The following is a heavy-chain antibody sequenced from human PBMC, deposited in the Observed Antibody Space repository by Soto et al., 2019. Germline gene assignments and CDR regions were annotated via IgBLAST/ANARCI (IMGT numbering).Heavy chain of an antibody. Sequence: VKVSCKVSGYTLTELSMHWVRQAPGKGLEWMGGFDPEDGETIYAQKFQGRVTMTEDTSTDTAYMELSSLRSEDTAVYYCATNRYNWNQGNFDYWGQGTLVTVSS. J-gene: IGHJ4*02. CDR3: ATNRYNWNQGNFDY. CDR2: FDPEDGET. D-gene: IGHD1-20*01. V-gene: IGHV1-24*01. CDR1: GYTLTELS.